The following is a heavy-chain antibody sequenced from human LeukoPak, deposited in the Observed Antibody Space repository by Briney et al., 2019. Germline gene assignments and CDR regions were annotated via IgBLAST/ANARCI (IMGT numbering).Heavy chain of an antibody. CDR2: IYYSGST. Sequence: SETLSLTCTVSGGSISSYYWSWIRQPPGKGLEWIGYIYYSGSTNYNPSLKSRVTISVDTSKNQFSLKLSSVTAADTAVYYCARGPRKYYYGSGSQYWYFDLWGRGTLVTVSS. CDR1: GGSISSYY. J-gene: IGHJ2*01. D-gene: IGHD3-10*01. V-gene: IGHV4-59*01. CDR3: ARGPRKYYYGSGSQYWYFDL.